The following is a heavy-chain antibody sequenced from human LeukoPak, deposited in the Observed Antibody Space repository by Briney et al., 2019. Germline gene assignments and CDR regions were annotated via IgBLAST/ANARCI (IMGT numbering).Heavy chain of an antibody. J-gene: IGHJ4*02. CDR2: INPSGGST. V-gene: IGHV1-46*01. Sequence: ASVKVSCKASGYTFTGYYMHWVRQAPGQGLEWMGIINPSGGSTSYAQKFQGRVTMTRDTSTSTVYMELSSLRSEDTAVYYCARDSREDYGDYGGLDYWGQGTLVTVSS. CDR1: GYTFTGYY. D-gene: IGHD4-17*01. CDR3: ARDSREDYGDYGGLDY.